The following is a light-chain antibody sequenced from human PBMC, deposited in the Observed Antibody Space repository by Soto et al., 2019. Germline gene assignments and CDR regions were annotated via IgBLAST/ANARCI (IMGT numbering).Light chain of an antibody. CDR2: AAS. J-gene: IGKJ5*01. CDR1: QSISSY. Sequence: DIQMTQSPSSLSASVGDRVTITCLASQSISSYLNWYQQKPGKAPKLLIYAASSLQSGVPSRFSGSGSGTDFTLTISSLQPEDFATYYCQQSYSTPFTFGQRTRLEIK. CDR3: QQSYSTPFT. V-gene: IGKV1-39*01.